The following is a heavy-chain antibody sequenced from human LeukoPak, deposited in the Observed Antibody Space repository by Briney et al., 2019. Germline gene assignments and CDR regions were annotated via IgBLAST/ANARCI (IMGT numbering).Heavy chain of an antibody. D-gene: IGHD3-22*01. J-gene: IGHJ1*01. Sequence: ASVKVSCKASGYTFTSYGISWVRQAPGQGLEWMGWISAYNGNTNYAQKLQGRVTMTSDTSARTVYMELSRLRSDDTAVFYCARGYYDSSDFEYFQHWGQGTLVTVSS. CDR3: ARGYYDSSDFEYFQH. CDR2: ISAYNGNT. V-gene: IGHV1-18*01. CDR1: GYTFTSYG.